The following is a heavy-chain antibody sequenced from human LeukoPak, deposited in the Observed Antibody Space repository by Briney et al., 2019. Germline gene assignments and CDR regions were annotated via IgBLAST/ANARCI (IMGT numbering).Heavy chain of an antibody. D-gene: IGHD5-18*01. Sequence: SETLSLTCTVSGGSISSYYWSWIRQPPGKGLEWIGEINHSGSTNYNPSLKSRVTISVDTSKNQFSLKLSSVTAADTAVYYCARPRGYSYGYGTGAFDIWGQGTMVTVSS. CDR1: GGSISSYY. J-gene: IGHJ3*02. V-gene: IGHV4-34*01. CDR3: ARPRGYSYGYGTGAFDI. CDR2: INHSGST.